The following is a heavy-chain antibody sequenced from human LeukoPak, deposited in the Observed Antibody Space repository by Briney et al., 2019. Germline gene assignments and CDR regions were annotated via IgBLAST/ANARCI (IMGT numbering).Heavy chain of an antibody. V-gene: IGHV4-39*07. D-gene: IGHD6-19*01. Sequence: SETLSLTCTVSGGSFSSYYWGWIRQPPGKGLEWIGTIDYSGSTYYNPSLKSRATISIDTSKNQFSLKLSSVTAADTAVYYCAREYTLYRSGWFLDYWGQGTVVTVSS. J-gene: IGHJ4*02. CDR2: IDYSGST. CDR3: AREYTLYRSGWFLDY. CDR1: GGSFSSYY.